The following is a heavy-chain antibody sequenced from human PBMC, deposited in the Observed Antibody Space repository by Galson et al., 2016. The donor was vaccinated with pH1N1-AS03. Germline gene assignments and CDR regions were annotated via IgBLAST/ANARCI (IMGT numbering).Heavy chain of an antibody. D-gene: IGHD6-13*01. Sequence: SVKVSCKASGYAFTDYYMHLLRQAPGQGLEWMAWINTDSGGTDYAQKFQGRVTMTSDASISTTYMELSSLRSDDTAVYYCVRGSPHSSSTNYAFEFWGRGTMVTVSS. CDR2: INTDSGGT. CDR1: GYAFTDYY. J-gene: IGHJ3*01. CDR3: VRGSPHSSSTNYAFEF. V-gene: IGHV1-2*02.